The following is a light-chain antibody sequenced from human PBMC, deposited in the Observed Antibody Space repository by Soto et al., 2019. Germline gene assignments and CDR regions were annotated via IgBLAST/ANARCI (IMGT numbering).Light chain of an antibody. J-gene: IGKJ2*01. CDR2: DAS. CDR3: QPRSKWPRT. CDR1: QSVSTY. Sequence: EIVLTQSPATLSLSPGERATLSCRASQSVSTYLAWYQQKPGQAPRLLIYDASNRATGIPARFSGSGSGTDFTLTISSLEPEDFAVYYCQPRSKWPRTFGQGTKLEIK. V-gene: IGKV3-11*01.